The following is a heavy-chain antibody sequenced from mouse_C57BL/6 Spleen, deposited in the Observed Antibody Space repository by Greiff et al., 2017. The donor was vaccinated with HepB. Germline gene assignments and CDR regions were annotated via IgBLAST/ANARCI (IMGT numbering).Heavy chain of an antibody. J-gene: IGHJ2*01. D-gene: IGHD1-1*01. V-gene: IGHV1-81*01. CDR2: IYPRSGNT. CDR3: ASPHYYGSRGDY. Sequence: VKLQESGAELARPGASVKLSCKASGYTFTSYGISWVKQRTGQGLEWIGEIYPRSGNTYYNEKFKGKATLTADKSSSTAYMELRSLTSEDSAVYFCASPHYYGSRGDYWGQGTTLTVSS. CDR1: GYTFTSYG.